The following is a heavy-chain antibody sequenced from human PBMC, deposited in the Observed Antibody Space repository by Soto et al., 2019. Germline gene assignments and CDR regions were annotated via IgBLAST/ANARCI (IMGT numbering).Heavy chain of an antibody. V-gene: IGHV1-18*04. CDR3: AREWILGLFDAYDL. Sequence: QDQLVQSGAEVKKPGASVKVSCKASVFTSSGISWVRQAPGQRLEWMGWISTHNGNTIYAQKFQGRVIMTMDTSTTTVYMELRSLKPDDTAVYLCAREWILGLFDAYDLWGQGTMVTVSS. CDR1: VFTSSG. J-gene: IGHJ3*01. D-gene: IGHD3-3*01. CDR2: ISTHNGNT.